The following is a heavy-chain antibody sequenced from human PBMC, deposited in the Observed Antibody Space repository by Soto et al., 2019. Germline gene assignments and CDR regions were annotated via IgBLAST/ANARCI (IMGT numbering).Heavy chain of an antibody. CDR1: GYTFTSYG. V-gene: IGHV1-18*01. D-gene: IGHD6-19*01. Sequence: GSSVKVSCKASGYTFTSYGISWVRQAPGRGLEWMGWISAYNGNTNYAQKLQGRVTMTTDTSTSTAYMELRSLRSDDTAVYYCARGAKSYSSGWFDWFDPWGQGTLVTVSS. J-gene: IGHJ5*02. CDR2: ISAYNGNT. CDR3: ARGAKSYSSGWFDWFDP.